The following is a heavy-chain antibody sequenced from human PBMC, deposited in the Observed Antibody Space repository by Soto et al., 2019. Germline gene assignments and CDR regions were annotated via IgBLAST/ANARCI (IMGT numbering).Heavy chain of an antibody. CDR3: AKDYRGNDWIDF. CDR2: ISYDSGAI. V-gene: IGHV3-9*01. J-gene: IGHJ4*02. CDR1: GFTFGHYA. D-gene: IGHD2-21*02. Sequence: GGSLSLSCAASGFTFGHYAMHWVRQAPGKGLEWVSGISYDSGAIDYADSVKGRFTISRDNTRNSLFLQLNSLRTDDTAFYYCAKDYRGNDWIDFWALGTLVTVSS.